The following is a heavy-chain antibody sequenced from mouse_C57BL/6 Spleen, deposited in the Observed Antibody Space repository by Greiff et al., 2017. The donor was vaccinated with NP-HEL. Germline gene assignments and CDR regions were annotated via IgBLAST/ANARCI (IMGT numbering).Heavy chain of an antibody. J-gene: IGHJ2*01. D-gene: IGHD2-4*01. CDR2: IYPGSGST. CDR3: ARYDYDGYYFGY. CDR1: GYTFTSYW. V-gene: IGHV1-55*01. Sequence: QVQLQQPGAELVKPGASVKMSCKASGYTFTSYWITWVKQRPGQGLEWIGDIYPGSGSTNYNEKFKSKATLTVDTPSSTAYMQLSSLTSEDSAVYYCARYDYDGYYFGYWGQGTTLTVSS.